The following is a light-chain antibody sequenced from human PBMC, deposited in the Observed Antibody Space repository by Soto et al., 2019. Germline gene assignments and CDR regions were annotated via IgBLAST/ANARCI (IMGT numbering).Light chain of an antibody. V-gene: IGLV2-14*01. J-gene: IGLJ1*01. Sequence: QSALTQPASVSGSSGRSITISCTGASSDVGGYNYVSWYQQHPGKAPKLLIYEVSNRPSGVSNRFSGSKSGNTASLTISGLQAEDESDYYCNSYTSKSTGVFGTGTKLTV. CDR2: EVS. CDR1: SSDVGGYNY. CDR3: NSYTSKSTGV.